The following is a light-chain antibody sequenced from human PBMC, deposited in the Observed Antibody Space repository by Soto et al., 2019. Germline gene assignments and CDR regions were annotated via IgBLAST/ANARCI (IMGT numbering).Light chain of an antibody. CDR3: QQRSNWPPT. CDR2: RAS. CDR1: QTIYSN. Sequence: IQMTQSPATLSVSPGERATLSCRASQTIYSNVAWYQQRPGQAPRLLIYRASARATGIPARFSGSGSGTEFTLTIGSLQSEDSAVYYCQQRSNWPPTFGPGTKVDIK. J-gene: IGKJ3*01. V-gene: IGKV3-15*01.